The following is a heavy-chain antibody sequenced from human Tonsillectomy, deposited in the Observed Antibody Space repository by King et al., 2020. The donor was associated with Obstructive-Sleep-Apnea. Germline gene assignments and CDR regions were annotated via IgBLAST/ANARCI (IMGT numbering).Heavy chain of an antibody. CDR2: IYYSGST. CDR3: ARAHNVFRYFDWLL. CDR1: GGSISSYY. D-gene: IGHD3-9*01. J-gene: IGHJ4*02. V-gene: IGHV4-59*01. Sequence: VQLQESGPGLVKPSETLSLTCTVSGGSISSYYWSWIRQPPGKGLEWIGYIYYSGSTNYNPSLKSRVTISVDTSKNQFSLKLSSVTAADTAVYFCARAHNVFRYFDWLLWGQGTLVTVSS.